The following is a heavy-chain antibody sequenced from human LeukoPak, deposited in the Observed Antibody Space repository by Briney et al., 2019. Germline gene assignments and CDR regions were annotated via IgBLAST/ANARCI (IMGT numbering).Heavy chain of an antibody. CDR1: GYTITNNY. J-gene: IGHJ5*02. CDR2: INPSGTGT. V-gene: IGHV1-46*01. D-gene: IGHD3-22*01. Sequence: ASVKVSCRASGYTITNNYMHWVRQAPGQGLEWMGVINPSGTGTSYAQKFQGRVTMTRNTSISTAYMELSSLRSEDTAVYYCAREDYYDSGSFDPWGQGTLVTVSS. CDR3: AREDYYDSGSFDP.